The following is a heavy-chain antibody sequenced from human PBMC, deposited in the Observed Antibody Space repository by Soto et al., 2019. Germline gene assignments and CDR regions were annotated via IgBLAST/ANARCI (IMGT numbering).Heavy chain of an antibody. D-gene: IGHD3-16*01. Sequence: QVQLQESGPGLVKPSETLSLTCTVSGGSISSYYWSWIRQPPGKGLEWIGYIYYSGSTNYNPSLKSRVTISVDTSKNQCSLKLSSVTAADTAVYYCAGSSIRFYYYYMDVWGKGTTVTVSS. CDR2: IYYSGST. J-gene: IGHJ6*03. CDR1: GGSISSYY. V-gene: IGHV4-59*01. CDR3: AGSSIRFYYYYMDV.